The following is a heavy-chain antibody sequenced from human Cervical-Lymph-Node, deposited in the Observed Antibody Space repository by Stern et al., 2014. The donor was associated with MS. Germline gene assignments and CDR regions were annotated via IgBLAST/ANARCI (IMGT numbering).Heavy chain of an antibody. CDR1: GFSFSSYM. V-gene: IGHV3-21*01. CDR3: AREVEDCSGGSCYSRWFDS. CDR2: VGSSRVYI. D-gene: IGHD2-15*01. J-gene: IGHJ5*01. Sequence: VHLVESGGGLVKPGGSLRLSCTASGFSFSSYMMHWVRQAPGKGLEWVSAVGSSRVYIYYADSVKGRFTMARDNAKNSLYLQMNSLRAEDTAVYYCAREVEDCSGGSCYSRWFDSWGQGTLVTVSS.